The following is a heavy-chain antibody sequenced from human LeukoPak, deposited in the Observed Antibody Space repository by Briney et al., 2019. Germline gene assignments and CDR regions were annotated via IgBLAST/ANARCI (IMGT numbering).Heavy chain of an antibody. V-gene: IGHV4-59*01. CDR1: GGSIGSYY. J-gene: IGHJ5*02. CDR3: ARGVAAPGTGGLSWFDP. Sequence: SETLSLTCTVSGGSIGSYYWSWIRQPPGKGLEWIGYIYSSGSTNYNPSLKSRVTISLDTSKNKFSLKLSFVTAADTAVYYCARGVAAPGTGGLSWFDPWGQGTLVTVSS. D-gene: IGHD6-13*01. CDR2: IYSSGST.